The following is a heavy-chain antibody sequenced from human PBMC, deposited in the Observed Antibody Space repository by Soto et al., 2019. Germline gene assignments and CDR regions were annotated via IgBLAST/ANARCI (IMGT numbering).Heavy chain of an antibody. CDR1: GFTFDDYA. CDR3: AKSGEPGVVAATSFDY. D-gene: IGHD2-15*01. Sequence: EVQLVESGGRLVQPGKSLRLSCAASGFTFDDYAMHWVRQVPGKGLEWVSGISANGGSIRYGDSVKGRFTISRDNAKNSVFLQMNSLSAEDTALYYCAKSGEPGVVAATSFDYWGQGTLVTVSS. J-gene: IGHJ4*02. CDR2: ISANGGSI. V-gene: IGHV3-9*01.